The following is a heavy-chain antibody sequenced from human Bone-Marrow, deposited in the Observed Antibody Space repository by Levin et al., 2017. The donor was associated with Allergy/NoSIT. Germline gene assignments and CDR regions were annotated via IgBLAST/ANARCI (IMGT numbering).Heavy chain of an antibody. J-gene: IGHJ4*01. V-gene: IGHV1-69*10. Sequence: SVKVSCKSSGGPFGGYAVTWVRQAPGQGLEWMGGLVPMSGITNYARRFQGRFTITADQSPRAGEKELRSRRADDTAVDCCATTREPGQSTVNTFDYWGQGTLVTVSS. CDR3: ATTREPGQSTVNTFDY. CDR2: LVPMSGIT. CDR1: GGPFGGYA. D-gene: IGHD2/OR15-2a*01.